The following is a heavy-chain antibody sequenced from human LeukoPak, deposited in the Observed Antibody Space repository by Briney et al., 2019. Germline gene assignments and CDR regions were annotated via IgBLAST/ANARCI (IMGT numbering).Heavy chain of an antibody. Sequence: GGSLRLSCAASGFTASSNYMSWVRQAPGKGLEWVSVIYSGGSTYYADSVKGRFTISRDNSKNTLYLQMNSLRAEDTAVYYCAREYYYDSSGYYYVVWGQGTLVTVSS. V-gene: IGHV3-66*01. D-gene: IGHD3-22*01. CDR2: IYSGGST. J-gene: IGHJ4*02. CDR1: GFTASSNY. CDR3: AREYYYDSSGYYYVV.